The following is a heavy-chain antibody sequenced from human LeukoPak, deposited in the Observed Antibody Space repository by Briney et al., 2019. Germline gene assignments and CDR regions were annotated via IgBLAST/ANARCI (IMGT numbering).Heavy chain of an antibody. CDR3: ATLGFLGIPFFDY. CDR2: ISDSGGST. CDR1: GFTFSSYA. D-gene: IGHD6-13*01. J-gene: IGHJ4*02. Sequence: GGSLRLSCAASGFTFSSYAMSWVRQAPGKGLEWVSAISDSGGSTYYADSVKGRFTISRDNSKNTLYLQMNSLRAEDTAVYYCATLGFLGIPFFDYWGQGTLVTVSS. V-gene: IGHV3-23*01.